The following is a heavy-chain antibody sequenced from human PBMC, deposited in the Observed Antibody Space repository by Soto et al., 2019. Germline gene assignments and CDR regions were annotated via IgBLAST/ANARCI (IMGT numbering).Heavy chain of an antibody. V-gene: IGHV4-34*01. CDR1: GGPFSDYY. Sequence: QVQLQQWGAGLLKPSETLSLTCAVYGGPFSDYYWSWIRQPPEKGLEWIGEINHSGSTNYNPSLRRRVSISVDTPMNQCSLKLSSVTAADTVVYYCARSGHLFDYWGQGISVTVSS. D-gene: IGHD3-10*01. J-gene: IGHJ4*02. CDR3: ARSGHLFDY. CDR2: INHSGST.